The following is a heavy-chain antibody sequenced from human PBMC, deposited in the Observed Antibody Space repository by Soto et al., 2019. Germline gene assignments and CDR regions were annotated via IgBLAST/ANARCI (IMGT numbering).Heavy chain of an antibody. V-gene: IGHV5-51*01. CDR1: GYTFSRYW. D-gene: IGHD3-10*01. CDR2: IYPGDSDA. J-gene: IGHJ4*02. Sequence: GESLKISCQGSGYTFSRYWIGWVRQTPGKGLEWMGMIYPGDSDARYSPSFEGQVTFSVDKSINTAYLQWNGLKASDTAMYYCARQGGEYNTMSDYWGQGTLVTVSS. CDR3: ARQGGEYNTMSDY.